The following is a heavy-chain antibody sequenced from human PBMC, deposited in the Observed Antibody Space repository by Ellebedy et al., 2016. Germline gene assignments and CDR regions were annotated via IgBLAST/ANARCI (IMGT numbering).Heavy chain of an antibody. CDR1: GFALEDYA. D-gene: IGHD3-3*01. CDR2: INWNGGST. J-gene: IGHJ3*02. V-gene: IGHV3-20*01. Sequence: GGSLRLSCAVSGFALEDYAMSWVRQVPGKGLEWVSSINWNGGSTHYADSVKGRFTISRDNANNSLSLQMKSLRAEDTAWYRCVRWSVGWDAFDIWGRGTMVTVSS. CDR3: VRWSVGWDAFDI.